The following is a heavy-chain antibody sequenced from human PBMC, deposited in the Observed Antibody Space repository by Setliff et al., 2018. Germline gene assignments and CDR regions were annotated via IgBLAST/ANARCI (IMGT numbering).Heavy chain of an antibody. D-gene: IGHD5-18*01. CDR1: GRSVSRDSDF. V-gene: IGHV4-61*09. CDR3: ARQVDTPMAPIDY. Sequence: SETLSLTCTVSGRSVSRDSDFWNWIRRSAGNKLEWIGHIYSSGSTEYNPSLKSRATMSIDASKNQLSLKLSSVTAADSAIYYCARQVDTPMAPIDYWGQGTLVTVSS. J-gene: IGHJ4*02. CDR2: IYSSGST.